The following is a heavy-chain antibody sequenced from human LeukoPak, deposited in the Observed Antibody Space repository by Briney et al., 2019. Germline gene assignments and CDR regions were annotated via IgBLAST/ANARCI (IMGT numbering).Heavy chain of an antibody. CDR3: ARGLKYSPPFDY. Sequence: SETLSLTCTVSGGSISSYYWSWIRQPPGKGLEWIGYIYYSGGTNYNPPLKSRVTISVDTSKNQSSLKLSSVTAADTAVYYCARGLKYSPPFDYWGQGTLVTASS. CDR2: IYYSGGT. CDR1: GGSISSYY. V-gene: IGHV4-59*01. D-gene: IGHD6-6*01. J-gene: IGHJ4*02.